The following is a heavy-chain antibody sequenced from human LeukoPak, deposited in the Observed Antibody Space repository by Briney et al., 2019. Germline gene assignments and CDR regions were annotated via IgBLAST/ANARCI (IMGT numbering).Heavy chain of an antibody. CDR2: ISGSGGST. V-gene: IGHV3-23*01. CDR1: GFTFSSYW. CDR3: AREVVEMATTYTFDY. J-gene: IGHJ4*02. Sequence: PGGSLRLSCAASGFTFSSYWMSWVRRAPGKGLEWVSAISGSGGSTYYADSVKGRFTISRDNSKNTLYLQMNSLRAEDTAVYYCAREVVEMATTYTFDYWGQGTLVTVSS. D-gene: IGHD5-24*01.